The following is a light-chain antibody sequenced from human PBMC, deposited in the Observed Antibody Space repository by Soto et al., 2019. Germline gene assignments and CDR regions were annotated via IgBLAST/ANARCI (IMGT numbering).Light chain of an antibody. J-gene: IGLJ3*02. CDR2: ENN. CDR3: GTWDISLGLWV. V-gene: IGLV1-51*02. Sequence: QSVLTQPPSVSAAPGQKVTISCSGSSSNIGNNYVSWYQQLPETAPKLLIYENNKRPSGIPDRFSGSKSGTSATLGITGLQTGDEADYYCGTWDISLGLWVFGGGTKLTVL. CDR1: SSNIGNNY.